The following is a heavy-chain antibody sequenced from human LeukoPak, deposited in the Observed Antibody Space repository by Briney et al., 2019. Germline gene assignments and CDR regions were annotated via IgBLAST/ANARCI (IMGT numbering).Heavy chain of an antibody. D-gene: IGHD3-22*01. CDR2: ISAYNGNT. V-gene: IGHV1-18*01. CDR3: ARPLYYDSTGYHQYYFDH. CDR1: GYTFTSYG. Sequence: ASVKVSCKASGYTFTSYGISWVRQAPGQGLEWMGWISAYNGNTNYAQNLQGRVTMTIETSTSTAYMDLRSLRSDDTAVYYCARPLYYDSTGYHQYYFDHWGQGTLVTVSS. J-gene: IGHJ4*02.